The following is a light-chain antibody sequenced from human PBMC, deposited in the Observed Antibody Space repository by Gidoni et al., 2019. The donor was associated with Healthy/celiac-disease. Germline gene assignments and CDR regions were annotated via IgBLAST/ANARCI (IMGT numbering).Light chain of an antibody. J-gene: IGLJ3*02. CDR1: SSDVGGYNY. V-gene: IGLV2-14*01. Sequence: QSALTQPASVSGSPGPSITISCTGTSSDVGGYNYVSWYQQHPGKAPKLMIYDVSNRPSGVSNRFSGSKSGNMASLTISGLQAEDEADYYCSSYTSSSTLEFGGGTKLTVL. CDR2: DVS. CDR3: SSYTSSSTLE.